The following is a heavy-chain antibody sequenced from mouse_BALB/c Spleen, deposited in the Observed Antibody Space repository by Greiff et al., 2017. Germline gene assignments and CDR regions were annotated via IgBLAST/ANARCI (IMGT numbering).Heavy chain of an antibody. CDR2: INSNGGST. Sequence: DVHLVESGGGLVQPGGSLKLSCAASGFTFSSYGMSWVRQTPDKRLELVATINSNGGSTYYPDSVKGRFTISRDNAKNTLYLQMSSLKSEDTAMYYCARDRYDGYYFDYWGQGTTLTVSS. J-gene: IGHJ2*01. D-gene: IGHD2-3*01. CDR1: GFTFSSYG. CDR3: ARDRYDGYYFDY. V-gene: IGHV5-6-3*01.